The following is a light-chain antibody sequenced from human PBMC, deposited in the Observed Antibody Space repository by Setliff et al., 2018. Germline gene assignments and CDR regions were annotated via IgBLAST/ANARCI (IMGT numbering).Light chain of an antibody. CDR2: TTN. Sequence: SVLTQPPSASGTPGQRVTISCSGTSSNIGSNAVNWYQQFPGTAPKLLIQTTNQRHFGVPDRFSGSKSGASASLTISGLQSGDEADYYCAVWDDNLNGPVFGGGTKVTVL. J-gene: IGLJ2*01. V-gene: IGLV1-44*01. CDR3: AVWDDNLNGPV. CDR1: SSNIGSNA.